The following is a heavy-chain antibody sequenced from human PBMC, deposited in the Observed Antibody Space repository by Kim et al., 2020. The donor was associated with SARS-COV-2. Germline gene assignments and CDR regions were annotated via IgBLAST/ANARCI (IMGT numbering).Heavy chain of an antibody. CDR1: GFNFSRYG. D-gene: IGHD3-3*01. CDR3: VKNLIEFMEWLLFDY. Sequence: SLRLSCVASGFNFSRYGMHWVRQAPGKGLEWVTFISYDGSKKYYADSVKGRFTISRDNSKNTLNLQMNSLRAEDTAVYYCVKNLIEFMEWLLFDYWGQGTLVTVSS. CDR2: ISYDGSKK. V-gene: IGHV3-30*18. J-gene: IGHJ4*02.